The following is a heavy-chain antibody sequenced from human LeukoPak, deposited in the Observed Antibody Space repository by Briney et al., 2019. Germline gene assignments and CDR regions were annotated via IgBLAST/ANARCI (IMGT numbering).Heavy chain of an antibody. D-gene: IGHD6-13*01. CDR3: ARGSSIAAAGTHNWFDP. CDR2: MNPNSGNT. V-gene: IGHV1-8*03. CDR1: GYTFTSYD. J-gene: IGHJ5*02. Sequence: GASVKVSCKASGYTFTSYDINWVRQATGQGLEWMGWMNPNSGNTGYAQKFQGRVTITRNTSISTAYMELSSLRSEDTAVYYCARGSSIAAAGTHNWFDPWGQGTLVTVSS.